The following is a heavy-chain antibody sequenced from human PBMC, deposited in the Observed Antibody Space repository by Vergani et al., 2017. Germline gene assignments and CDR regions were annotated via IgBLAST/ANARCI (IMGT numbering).Heavy chain of an antibody. J-gene: IGHJ6*03. D-gene: IGHD6-6*01. V-gene: IGHV3-30*04. CDR3: ARDGYSCSLTPAYYMDV. CDR1: GFTFSSYA. Sequence: QVQLVESGGGVVQPGRSLRLSCAASGFTFSSYAMHWVRQAPGKGLEWVAVISYDGSNKYYADSVKGRFTISRDNSKNTLYLQMNSLRAEDTAVYYCARDGYSCSLTPAYYMDVWGKGTTVTVSS. CDR2: ISYDGSNK.